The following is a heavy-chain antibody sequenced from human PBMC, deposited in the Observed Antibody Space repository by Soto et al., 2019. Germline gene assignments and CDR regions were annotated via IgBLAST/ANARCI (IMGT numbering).Heavy chain of an antibody. CDR3: ARELWLVRNSYYGVDV. D-gene: IGHD6-19*01. CDR2: TYYRSKWYN. CDR1: GDSVSPNTAA. Sequence: SQTLSVTCAISGDSVSPNTAAWDWIRQSPSRGLEWLGRTYYRSKWYNDYAVSVKSRITINPDTSNNQLSLQLNSVTPEDTAVYYCARELWLVRNSYYGVDVWGQGTTVTVSS. J-gene: IGHJ6*02. V-gene: IGHV6-1*01.